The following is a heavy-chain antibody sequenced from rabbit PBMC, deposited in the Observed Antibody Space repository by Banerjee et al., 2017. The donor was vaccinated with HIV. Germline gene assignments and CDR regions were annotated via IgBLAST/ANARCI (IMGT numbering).Heavy chain of an antibody. J-gene: IGHJ6*01. CDR1: GFDISSYA. CDR2: SGYGGSA. CDR3: ARDGGHNIYTYWNL. D-gene: IGHD1-1*01. V-gene: IGHV1S36*01. Sequence: QEQLVESGGGLVTPGGNLTLTCTASGFDISSYAMGWVRQAPGKGLEWIGYSGYGGSAYYASWAKGRFTISKTSSTTVTLQMTSLTVADTATYSCARDGGHNIYTYWNLWGPGTLVTVS.